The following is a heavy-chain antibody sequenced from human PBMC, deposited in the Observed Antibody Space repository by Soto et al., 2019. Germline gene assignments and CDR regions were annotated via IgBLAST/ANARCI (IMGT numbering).Heavy chain of an antibody. CDR2: INPSSGGT. D-gene: IGHD3-10*01. CDR3: ARDQSPYGSGPGDFDY. V-gene: IGHV1-2*04. J-gene: IGHJ4*02. CDR1: GYTFTGYY. Sequence: ASVKVSCKASGYTFTGYYMHWVRQAPGQGLEWMGWINPSSGGTNYAQKFQGWVTMTRDTSTSAAYMELRSLRSDDTAVYYCARDQSPYGSGPGDFDYWGQGTLVTVSS.